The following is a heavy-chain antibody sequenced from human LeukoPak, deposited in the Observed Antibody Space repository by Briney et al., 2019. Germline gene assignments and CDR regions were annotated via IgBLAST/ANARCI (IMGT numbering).Heavy chain of an antibody. CDR1: GFTFSSYG. CDR2: ISGSGGST. D-gene: IGHD5-12*01. J-gene: IGHJ6*03. V-gene: IGHV3-23*01. Sequence: GGTLRLSCAASGFTFSSYGMSWVRQAPGKGLEWVSAISGSGGSTYYADSVKGRFTISRDNSKNTLYLQTNSLRAEDTAVYYCARVVNGYDSHYYYYMDVWGKGTTVTISS. CDR3: ARVVNGYDSHYYYYMDV.